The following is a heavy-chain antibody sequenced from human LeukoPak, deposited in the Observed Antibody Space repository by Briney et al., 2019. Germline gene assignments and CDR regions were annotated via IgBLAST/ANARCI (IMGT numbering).Heavy chain of an antibody. CDR3: AKDPRQYSSSWLFDY. V-gene: IGHV3-30*02. J-gene: IGHJ4*02. D-gene: IGHD6-13*01. CDR1: GFTFSDYY. Sequence: PGGSLRLSCAASGFTFSDYYMSWIRQAPGKGLEWVAFIRYDGSNKYYADSVKGRFTISRDKYKNTLYLEMNSLKPEDTAVYYCAKDPRQYSSSWLFDYWGQGTLVTVSS. CDR2: IRYDGSNK.